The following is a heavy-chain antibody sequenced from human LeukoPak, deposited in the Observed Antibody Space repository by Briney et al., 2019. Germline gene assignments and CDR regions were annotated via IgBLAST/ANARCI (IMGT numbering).Heavy chain of an antibody. CDR1: GFTFSSYA. Sequence: PGGSLRLSCAASGFTFSSYAMSWVRQPPAKGLEWVSSISTSGGSTYYADSVKGRFTISRDNSKNTLLLQMNSLRAEDTAVYYCAKATTASPRNFDYWGQGTLVTVSS. CDR3: AKATTASPRNFDY. CDR2: ISTSGGST. D-gene: IGHD2-21*02. V-gene: IGHV3-23*01. J-gene: IGHJ4*02.